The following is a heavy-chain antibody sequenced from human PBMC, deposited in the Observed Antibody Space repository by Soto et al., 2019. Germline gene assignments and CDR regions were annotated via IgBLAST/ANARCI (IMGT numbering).Heavy chain of an antibody. CDR1: GFTLRTYT. J-gene: IGHJ4*01. Sequence: PGGSLRLSCAASGFTLRTYTMNWVRQAPGKGLEWVSSISISSSDRDYADSVRGRFTISRDNAKNALYLQMNSLRADDTAVYFCVRGMNPLFGGQGTLVTVSS. CDR3: VRGMNPLF. V-gene: IGHV3-21*06. CDR2: ISISSSDR.